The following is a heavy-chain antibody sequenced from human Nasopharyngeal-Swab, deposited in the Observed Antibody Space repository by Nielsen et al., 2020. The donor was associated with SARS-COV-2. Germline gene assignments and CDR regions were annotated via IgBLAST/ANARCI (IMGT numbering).Heavy chain of an antibody. CDR3: ASVPLLWFGEGLVY. Sequence: ASVKVSCKVSGYTLTELSMHWVRQAPGKGLEWVGGFDPEDGETIYAQKFQGRVTMTEDTSTDTVYMELSSLRSEDTAVYYCASVPLLWFGEGLVYWGQGTLVTVSS. J-gene: IGHJ4*02. CDR1: GYTLTELS. CDR2: FDPEDGET. V-gene: IGHV1-24*01. D-gene: IGHD3-10*01.